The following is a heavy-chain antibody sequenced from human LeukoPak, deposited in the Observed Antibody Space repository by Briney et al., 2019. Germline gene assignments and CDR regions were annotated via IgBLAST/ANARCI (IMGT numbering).Heavy chain of an antibody. V-gene: IGHV4-39*01. Sequence: SETLSLTCTVSGGSISSSSYYWGWIRQPPGKGLEWLGSIYYSGSTYYNPSLKSRVTISVDTSKNQFSLKLSAVTAADTAVYYCARPWGGSGSYIYDYWGQGTLVTVSS. CDR2: IYYSGST. CDR1: GGSISSSSYY. D-gene: IGHD1-26*01. CDR3: ARPWGGSGSYIYDY. J-gene: IGHJ4*02.